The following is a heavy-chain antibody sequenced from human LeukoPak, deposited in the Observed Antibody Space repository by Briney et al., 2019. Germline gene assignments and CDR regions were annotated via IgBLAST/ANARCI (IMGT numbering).Heavy chain of an antibody. D-gene: IGHD3-16*01. CDR3: ARGDGGGGYYFDY. J-gene: IGHJ4*02. V-gene: IGHV1-2*06. Sequence: ASVKVSRKASGYTFTGYYMHWVRQAPGQGLEWMGRINPNSGGTNYAQKFQGRVTMTRDTSISTAYMELSRLRSDDTAVYYCARGDGGGGYYFDYWGQGTLVTVSS. CDR1: GYTFTGYY. CDR2: INPNSGGT.